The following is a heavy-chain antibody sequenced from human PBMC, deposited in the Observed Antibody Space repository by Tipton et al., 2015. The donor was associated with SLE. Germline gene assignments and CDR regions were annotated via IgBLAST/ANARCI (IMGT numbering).Heavy chain of an antibody. Sequence: QSGAEVKKPGASVKVSCKASGDTFTNYYIHWVRQARGQGLEWMGIIYPSGGRTSYAQKFQDRITMTSDTSTRTAYMELSGLTSEDTAVYHCARDAYCSGGSCYGFDSWGPGTLVAVSS. CDR1: GDTFTNYY. V-gene: IGHV1-46*01. D-gene: IGHD2-15*01. CDR2: IYPSGGRT. J-gene: IGHJ4*02. CDR3: ARDAYCSGGSCYGFDS.